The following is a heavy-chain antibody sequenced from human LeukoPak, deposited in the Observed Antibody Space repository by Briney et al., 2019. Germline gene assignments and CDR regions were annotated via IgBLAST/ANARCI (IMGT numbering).Heavy chain of an antibody. CDR3: ARLFLVVVPAARGFDP. Sequence: SETLSLTCAVYGGSFSGYYWSWIRQPPGKGLEWIGEINHSGSTNYNPSLKSRVTISVDTSKNQFSLKLSSVTAADTAVYYCARLFLVVVPAARGFDPWGQGTLVTVSS. CDR1: GGSFSGYY. D-gene: IGHD2-2*01. V-gene: IGHV4-34*01. J-gene: IGHJ5*02. CDR2: INHSGST.